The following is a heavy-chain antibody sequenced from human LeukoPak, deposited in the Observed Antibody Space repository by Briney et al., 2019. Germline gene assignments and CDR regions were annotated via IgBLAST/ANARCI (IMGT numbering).Heavy chain of an antibody. CDR1: GFNFSSYA. CDR2: ISSSGGST. Sequence: GGSLRLSCAASGFNFSSYAMSWVRQAPGKGLEWVSAISSSGGSTYYADSVKGRFTISRDNSKITLYLQMNSLRAEDTAVYYCAKGGYCSSTSCYVGWFDPWGQGTLVTVSS. CDR3: AKGGYCSSTSCYVGWFDP. D-gene: IGHD2-2*01. V-gene: IGHV3-23*01. J-gene: IGHJ5*02.